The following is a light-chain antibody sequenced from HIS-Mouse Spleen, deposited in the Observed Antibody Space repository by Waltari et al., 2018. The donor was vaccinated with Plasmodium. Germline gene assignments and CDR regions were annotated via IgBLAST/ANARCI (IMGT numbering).Light chain of an antibody. CDR2: EDS. Sequence: SYELTQPPSVSVSPGQTARITCSGDALPKKYAYWYQQKSGQPPVLVIYEDSKRPSGIPERFSGSGSGTMATLTISGAQVEDEADYYCYSTDSSGNHRVFGGGTKLTVL. J-gene: IGLJ3*02. CDR1: ALPKKY. CDR3: YSTDSSGNHRV. V-gene: IGLV3-10*01.